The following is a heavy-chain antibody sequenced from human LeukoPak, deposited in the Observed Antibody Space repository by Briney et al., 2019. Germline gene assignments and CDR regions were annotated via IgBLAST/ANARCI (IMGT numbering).Heavy chain of an antibody. CDR2: IYRSGST. CDR1: DYSISSGFY. Sequence: SETPSLTCTVSDYSISSGFYWGWIRQPPGKGLEWIGSIYRSGSTYYNPSLKSRVTISVDMSKNQFSLKLSSVTAAVTAVYYCARGSSLLLDKYYYDSSGYATGYMDVRGKGTTVTVSS. CDR3: ARGSSLLLDKYYYDSSGYATGYMDV. V-gene: IGHV4-38-2*02. D-gene: IGHD3-22*01. J-gene: IGHJ6*03.